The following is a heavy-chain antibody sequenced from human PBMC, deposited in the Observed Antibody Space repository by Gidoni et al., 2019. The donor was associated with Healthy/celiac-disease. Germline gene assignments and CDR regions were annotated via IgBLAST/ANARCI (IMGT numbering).Heavy chain of an antibody. CDR2: ISYDGSNK. D-gene: IGHD4-17*01. Sequence: QVQLVASGGGVVQPGRSLRLSCTSSVFTFSSYGMHWVRQAPGKGLEWVAVISYDGSNKYYADSVKGRFTSSRDNSKNTLYLQMNSLRAEDTAVYYCAKGDGYGDSYYYYYMDVWGKGTTVTVSS. CDR3: AKGDGYGDSYYYYYMDV. V-gene: IGHV3-30*18. J-gene: IGHJ6*03. CDR1: VFTFSSYG.